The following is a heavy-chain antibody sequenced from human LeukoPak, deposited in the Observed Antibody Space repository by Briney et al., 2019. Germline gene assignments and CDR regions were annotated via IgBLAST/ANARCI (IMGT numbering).Heavy chain of an antibody. V-gene: IGHV4-30-2*01. CDR1: GGSLSSGGYS. CDR3: ARTSPYYDFWSGYYHGWFDP. D-gene: IGHD3-3*01. CDR2: IYHSGST. J-gene: IGHJ5*02. Sequence: SETLSLTCAVSGGSLSSGGYSWSWIRQPPGKGLEWIGYIYHSGSTYYNPSLKSRVTISVDRSKNQFSLKLSSVTAADTAVYYCARTSPYYDFWSGYYHGWFDPWGQGTLVTVSS.